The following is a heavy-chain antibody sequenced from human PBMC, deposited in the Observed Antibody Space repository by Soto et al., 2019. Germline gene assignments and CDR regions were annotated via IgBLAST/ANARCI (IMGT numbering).Heavy chain of an antibody. CDR3: ARESSQALSDGMDV. CDR1: GFSLTGYY. J-gene: IGHJ6*02. D-gene: IGHD3-10*01. Sequence: ASVKVSCKASGFSLTGYYFHWIRAAPGQGLEWLGWINPNTGGTTYAQKFQGRVTLTWDTSINTAYMELSSLRPDDTAMYYCARESSQALSDGMDVWGQGTSVTVSS. CDR2: INPNTGGT. V-gene: IGHV1-2*02.